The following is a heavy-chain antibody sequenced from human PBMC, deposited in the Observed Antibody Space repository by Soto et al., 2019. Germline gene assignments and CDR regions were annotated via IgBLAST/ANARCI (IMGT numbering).Heavy chain of an antibody. CDR2: IHYSGST. D-gene: IGHD2-15*01. CDR3: ARDGGREGYHYGDYFQH. CDR1: GGSIYSYY. V-gene: IGHV4-59*01. J-gene: IGHJ1*01. Sequence: QVQLQESGPGLVKPSETLSLTCTVSGGSIYSYYWTWIRQPPGKGLEWIGYIHYSGSTKYNPSLNSPVTISVDTSKNQVSLKLSAVTAADTAVYYCARDGGREGYHYGDYFQHWGPGTPVTVSS.